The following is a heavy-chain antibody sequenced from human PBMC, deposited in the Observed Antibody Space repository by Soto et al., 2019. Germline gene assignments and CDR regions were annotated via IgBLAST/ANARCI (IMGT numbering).Heavy chain of an antibody. CDR3: ATGAPLGY. CDR2: ISYDGSNK. D-gene: IGHD2-8*02. V-gene: IGHV3-30-3*01. Sequence: QVQLVESGGGVVQPGRSLRLSCAASGFTFSSYAMHWVRQAPGKGLEWVAVISYDGSNKYYADSVKGRFTISRDNSKNTLYLQMNSVRAEDTAVYYCATGAPLGYWGQGTLVTVSS. CDR1: GFTFSSYA. J-gene: IGHJ4*02.